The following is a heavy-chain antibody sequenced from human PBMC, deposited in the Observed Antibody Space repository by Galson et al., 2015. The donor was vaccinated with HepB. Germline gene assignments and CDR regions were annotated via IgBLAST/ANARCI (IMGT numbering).Heavy chain of an antibody. D-gene: IGHD1-26*01. J-gene: IGHJ4*02. Sequence: SVKVSCKASGYTFTSYGISWVRQAPGQGLEWMGWISAYNGNTNYAQKLQGRVTMTTDTSTSTAYMELRSLRSDDTAVYYCARDEWEEGQYSYYFDYWGQGTLVTVSS. CDR2: ISAYNGNT. CDR1: GYTFTSYG. CDR3: ARDEWEEGQYSYYFDY. V-gene: IGHV1-18*04.